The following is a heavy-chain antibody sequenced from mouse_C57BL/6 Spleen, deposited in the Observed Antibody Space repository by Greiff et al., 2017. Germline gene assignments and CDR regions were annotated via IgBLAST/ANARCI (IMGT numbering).Heavy chain of an antibody. V-gene: IGHV5-9-1*02. J-gene: IGHJ2*01. CDR1: GFTFSSYA. Sequence: EVKLVESGEGLVKPGGSLKLSCAASGFTFSSYAMSWVRQTPEKRLEWVAYISSGGDYIYYADTVKGRFTISRDNARNTLYLQISSLKSEDTAMYYCTRDYSNLYFDYWGQGTTLTVSS. CDR2: ISSGGDYI. CDR3: TRDYSNLYFDY. D-gene: IGHD2-5*01.